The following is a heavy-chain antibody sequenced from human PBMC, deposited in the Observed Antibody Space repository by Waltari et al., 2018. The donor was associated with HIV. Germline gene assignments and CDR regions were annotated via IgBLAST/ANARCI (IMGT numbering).Heavy chain of an antibody. V-gene: IGHV5-51*01. CDR3: ARLDPYFYDAAGYSRGFDAFDI. CDR1: GDTFSTSW. CDR2: IYPTDSDT. D-gene: IGHD3-16*01. Sequence: EGRLVQSGAAVRKPGESLTISCEGSGDTFSTSWIGWVRQMPGKGLEWMGIIYPTDSDTTDGSSFQSHVTISADKSKSTAYLQWSNLKASDTALYYCARLDPYFYDAAGYSRGFDAFDIWGQGTVVTVSS. J-gene: IGHJ3*02.